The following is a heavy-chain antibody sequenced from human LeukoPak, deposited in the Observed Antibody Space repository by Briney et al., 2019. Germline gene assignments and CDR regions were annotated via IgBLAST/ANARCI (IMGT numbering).Heavy chain of an antibody. CDR2: ISGSGGST. CDR3: ARGGIAAAEYYYYYMDV. J-gene: IGHJ6*03. CDR1: GFTFSSYA. V-gene: IGHV3-23*01. Sequence: GGSLRLSCAASGFTFSSYAMSWVRQAPGKGLEWVSAISGSGGSTYYADSVKGRFTISRDNSKNTLYLQMNSLRAEDTAVYYCARGGIAAAEYYYYYMDVWGKGTTVTVSS. D-gene: IGHD6-13*01.